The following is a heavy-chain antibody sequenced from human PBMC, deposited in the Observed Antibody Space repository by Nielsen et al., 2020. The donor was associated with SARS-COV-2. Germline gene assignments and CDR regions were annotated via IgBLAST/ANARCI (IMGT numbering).Heavy chain of an antibody. V-gene: IGHV3-7*03. Sequence: EPLNISRAASRFTFANHWMTWVRQPPRQGPERLANIKQDGSEKYFVDSVQGRVTIARDNAKSALFLHITRLGADDTARYYCARGRGMGVWGQGTAVIVSS. J-gene: IGHJ6*02. CDR2: IKQDGSEK. CDR1: RFTFANHW. CDR3: ARGRGMGV.